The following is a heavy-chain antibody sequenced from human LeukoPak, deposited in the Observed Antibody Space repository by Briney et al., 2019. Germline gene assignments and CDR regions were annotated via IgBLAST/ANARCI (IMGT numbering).Heavy chain of an antibody. CDR1: GYTFTGYY. D-gene: IGHD3-9*01. V-gene: IGHV1-2*02. Sequence: ASVKVSCKASGYTFTGYYMHWVRQAPGQGLEWMGWINPNSGGTNYAQKFQGRVTMTRDTSISTAYMELSRLRSDDTAVYYCARRGGTYYDILTGYSFDYWGQGTLVIVSS. J-gene: IGHJ4*02. CDR2: INPNSGGT. CDR3: ARRGGTYYDILTGYSFDY.